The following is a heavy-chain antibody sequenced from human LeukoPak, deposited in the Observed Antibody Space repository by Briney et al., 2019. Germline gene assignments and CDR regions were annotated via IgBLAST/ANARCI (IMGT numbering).Heavy chain of an antibody. V-gene: IGHV4-39*01. D-gene: IGHD4/OR15-4a*01. CDR2: IYYSGST. J-gene: IGHJ4*02. CDR1: GGSISSSSYY. Sequence: PSETLSLTCTVSGGSISSSSYYWGWLRQPPGTGLEWIGSIYYSGSTYYNPSLKSRVTISVDTSKNQFSLKLSSVTAADTAVYYCARLASSAEFDYWGQGTLVTVSS. CDR3: ARLASSAEFDY.